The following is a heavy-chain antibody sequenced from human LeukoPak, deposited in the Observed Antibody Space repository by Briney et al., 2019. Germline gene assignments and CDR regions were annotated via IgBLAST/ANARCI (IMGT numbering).Heavy chain of an antibody. Sequence: GGSLRHSCAASGFTFSSYGMHWVRQAPGKGLEWVAFIRYDGSNKYYADSVKGRFTISRDNSKNTLYLQMNSLRAEDTAVYYCAKDRPGSDFWSGYYPYYFDYWGQGTLVTVSS. D-gene: IGHD3-3*01. V-gene: IGHV3-30*02. CDR1: GFTFSSYG. CDR3: AKDRPGSDFWSGYYPYYFDY. J-gene: IGHJ4*02. CDR2: IRYDGSNK.